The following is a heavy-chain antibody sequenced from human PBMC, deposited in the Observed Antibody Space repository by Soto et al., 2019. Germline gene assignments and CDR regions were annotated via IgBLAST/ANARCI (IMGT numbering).Heavy chain of an antibody. V-gene: IGHV3-33*01. D-gene: IGHD5-12*01. Sequence: PGGSLRLSCAASGFTFSSYGMHWVRRAPGKGLEWVAVIWYDGSNKYYADSVKGRFTISRDNSKNTLYLQMNSLRAEDTAVYYCARGSQGGYNSPFDYWGQGTLVTVSS. CDR3: ARGSQGGYNSPFDY. J-gene: IGHJ4*02. CDR1: GFTFSSYG. CDR2: IWYDGSNK.